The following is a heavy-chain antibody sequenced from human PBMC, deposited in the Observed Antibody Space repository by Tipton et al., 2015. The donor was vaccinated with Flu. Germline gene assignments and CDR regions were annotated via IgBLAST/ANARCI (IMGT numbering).Heavy chain of an antibody. CDR3: ARDRGDGYNLISGYSGTENWFDP. J-gene: IGHJ5*02. D-gene: IGHD5-24*01. Sequence: TLSLTCTVSGGSISSYYWSWIRQPPGKGLEWIGYIYYSGSTNYNPSLKSRVAISVDTSKNQFSLKLSSVTAADTAVYYCARDRGDGYNLISGYSGTENWFDPWGQGTLATVSS. CDR1: GGSISSYY. V-gene: IGHV4-59*12. CDR2: IYYSGST.